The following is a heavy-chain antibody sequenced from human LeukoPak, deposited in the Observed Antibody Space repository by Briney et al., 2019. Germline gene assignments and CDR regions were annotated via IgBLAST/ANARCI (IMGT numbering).Heavy chain of an antibody. CDR3: ARDGPHSSAWYRYDWFDP. D-gene: IGHD6-19*01. Sequence: PGGSLRLSCAASGFTFSTYAMHWVRRTPGKGLEWVAVISYDGSNKYHADSVKGRFTISRDNSNNILYLQMNSLRAEDTAVYYCARDGPHSSAWYRYDWFDPWGQGTLVTVSS. CDR1: GFTFSTYA. CDR2: ISYDGSNK. V-gene: IGHV3-30*01. J-gene: IGHJ5*02.